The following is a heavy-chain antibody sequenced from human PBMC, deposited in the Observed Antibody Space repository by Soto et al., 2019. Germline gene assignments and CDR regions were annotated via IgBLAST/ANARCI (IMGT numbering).Heavy chain of an antibody. V-gene: IGHV3-11*06. Sequence: GGSLRLSCAASGFSFSDSYMSWVRQAPGKGLEWVAYISGSSGYTGYADSVKGRFTISRDNAKNSLYLQMNILRVEDTAVYYCARDRGGYGPSDVWGKGTTVTVSS. CDR3: ARDRGGYGPSDV. CDR1: GFSFSDSY. J-gene: IGHJ6*04. CDR2: ISGSSGYT. D-gene: IGHD3-10*01.